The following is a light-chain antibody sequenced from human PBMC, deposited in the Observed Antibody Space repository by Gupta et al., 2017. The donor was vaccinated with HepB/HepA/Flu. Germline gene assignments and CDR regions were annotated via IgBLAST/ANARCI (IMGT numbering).Light chain of an antibody. CDR2: AAS. CDR1: QSVSSNY. J-gene: IGKJ1*01. Sequence: EIVLTQSPGTLSLSPGERVTLSCRAIQSVSSNYLAWFQQRPGQAPRLLIYAASRRAPGIPDRFSGSGSGTDFTLTVSRLDPEDFAVYYCQQYGSSPWTFGRGTKVEIK. V-gene: IGKV3-20*01. CDR3: QQYGSSPWT.